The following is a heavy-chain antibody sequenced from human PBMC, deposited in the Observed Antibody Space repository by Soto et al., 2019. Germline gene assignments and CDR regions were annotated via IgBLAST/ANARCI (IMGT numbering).Heavy chain of an antibody. CDR2: IYYSGST. V-gene: IGHV4-59*02. J-gene: IGHJ4*02. CDR1: GGSVSTYY. D-gene: IGHD3-9*01. CDR3: SRDDSDWFFN. Sequence: SETLSLTCTVSGGSVSTYYWSWIRQPPGKGLEWIAYIYYSGSTSYNPSLKSRVTISVDTSKNQFSLKLSSVTAADTAVYYCSRDDSDWFFNWGRGTLVTVSS.